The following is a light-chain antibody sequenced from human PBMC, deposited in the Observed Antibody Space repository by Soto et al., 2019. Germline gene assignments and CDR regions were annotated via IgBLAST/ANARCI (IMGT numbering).Light chain of an antibody. CDR1: QSLLHSNGNIY. Sequence: DIVLTQSPLSLPVTPGEPASISCRSSQSLLHSNGNIYLDWYLQKPGQSPQLLIYLGSIRASGVPKSVGGSGSGQIFHLKTTGGEVGDVGIYFCMQDKQAPRTFGLGTKVKIK. V-gene: IGKV2-28*01. CDR2: LGS. J-gene: IGKJ1*01. CDR3: MQDKQAPRT.